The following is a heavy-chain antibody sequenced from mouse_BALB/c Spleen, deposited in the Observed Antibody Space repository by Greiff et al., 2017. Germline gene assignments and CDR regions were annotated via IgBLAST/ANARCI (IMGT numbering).Heavy chain of an antibody. V-gene: IGHV5-4*02. CDR1: GFTFSDYY. CDR2: ISDGGSYT. J-gene: IGHJ3*01. Sequence: EVKLMESGGGLVQPGGSMKLSCAASGFTFSDYYMYWVRQTPEKRLEWVATISDGGSYTYYPDSVKGRFTISRDNAKNNLYLQMSSLKSEDTAMYYCARDGGYYDFAYWGQGTLVTVSA. D-gene: IGHD2-3*01. CDR3: ARDGGYYDFAY.